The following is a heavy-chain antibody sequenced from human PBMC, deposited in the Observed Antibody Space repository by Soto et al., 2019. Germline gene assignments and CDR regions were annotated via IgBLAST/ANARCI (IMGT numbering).Heavy chain of an antibody. J-gene: IGHJ4*02. CDR3: ARVVTEGWLRYFDWLSSYYFDY. V-gene: IGHV1-18*01. CDR1: GYTFTSYG. D-gene: IGHD3-9*01. Sequence: QVQLVQSGAEVKKPGASVKVSCKASGYTFTSYGISWVRQAPGQGLEWMGWISAYNGNTNYAQKLQGRVTMTTDTSTSTAYVELRSLRSDDTAVYYCARVVTEGWLRYFDWLSSYYFDYWGQGTLVTVSS. CDR2: ISAYNGNT.